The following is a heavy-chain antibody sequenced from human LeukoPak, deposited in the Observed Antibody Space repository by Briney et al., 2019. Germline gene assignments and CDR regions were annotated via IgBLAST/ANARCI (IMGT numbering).Heavy chain of an antibody. Sequence: GGSLRLSCAASGFTFSSYAMSWVRQAPDKGLEWVAVTSSDGGLKFYADSVKGRFTISRDNSKNTLFLQMNSLRPEDTAVYSCARDPVSDKPDYFDDWGQGTLVTVSS. CDR3: ARDPVSDKPDYFDD. V-gene: IGHV3-30*03. CDR2: TSSDGGLK. CDR1: GFTFSSYA. J-gene: IGHJ4*02. D-gene: IGHD1-14*01.